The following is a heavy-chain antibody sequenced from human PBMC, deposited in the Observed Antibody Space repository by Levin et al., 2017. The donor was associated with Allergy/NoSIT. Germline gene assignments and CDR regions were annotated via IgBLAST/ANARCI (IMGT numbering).Heavy chain of an antibody. D-gene: IGHD6-13*01. Sequence: GSLRLSCAASGFTFINYAMNWVRQAPGKGLEWVSATGGSGGSTYYADSVKGRFTISRDNSKNTLYLQMNSLRAEDTALYYCAKDRASNSWPYYFDCWGQGTLVTVSS. V-gene: IGHV3-23*01. CDR2: TGGSGGST. CDR3: AKDRASNSWPYYFDC. J-gene: IGHJ4*02. CDR1: GFTFINYA.